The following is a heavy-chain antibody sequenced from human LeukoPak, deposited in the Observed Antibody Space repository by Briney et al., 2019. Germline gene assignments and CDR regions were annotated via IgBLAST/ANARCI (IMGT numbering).Heavy chain of an antibody. CDR1: GGSISSSSYY. CDR2: IYYSGST. CDR3: ARQPSLTYCSAGSCWFDL. J-gene: IGHJ5*02. D-gene: IGHD2-15*01. V-gene: IGHV4-39*01. Sequence: SETLSLTCTVSGGSISSSSYYWAWIRQPPGKGLEWIGSIYYSGSTYYSPSLKSRVTISVDTSKNQFSLKLRSVIAADTAAYYCARQPSLTYCSAGSCWFDLWGQGTLVTVSS.